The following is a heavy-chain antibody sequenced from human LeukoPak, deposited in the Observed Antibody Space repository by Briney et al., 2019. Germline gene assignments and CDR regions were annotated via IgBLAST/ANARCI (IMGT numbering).Heavy chain of an antibody. CDR2: ISYDGSNK. CDR1: GFTFSSYA. V-gene: IGHV3-30*04. J-gene: IGHJ4*02. CDR3: ARDPKEPSYYFDY. Sequence: GGSLRLSCAASGFTFSSYAMHWVRQAPGKGLEWVAVISYDGSNKYYADSVKGRFTISRDNSKNTLCLQMNSLRAEDTAVYYCARDPKEPSYYFDYWGQGTLVTVSS.